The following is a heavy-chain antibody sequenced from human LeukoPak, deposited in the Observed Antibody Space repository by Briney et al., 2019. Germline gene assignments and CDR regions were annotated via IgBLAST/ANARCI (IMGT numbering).Heavy chain of an antibody. CDR1: GFTFSNYW. J-gene: IGHJ4*02. CDR3: ARDIYGGHDY. Sequence: GGSLRLSCAASGFTFSNYWMSWVRQAPGKGLEWVANINQDGSEKSYVDSVEGRFTISRDNAKKSLYLHVNGLRAKDTAVYYCARDIYGGHDYWGQGTLLTVSS. CDR2: INQDGSEK. V-gene: IGHV3-7*04. D-gene: IGHD2-21*01.